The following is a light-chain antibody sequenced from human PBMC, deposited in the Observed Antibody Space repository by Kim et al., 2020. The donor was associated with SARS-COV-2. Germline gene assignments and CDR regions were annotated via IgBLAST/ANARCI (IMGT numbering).Light chain of an antibody. CDR2: GAS. CDR3: HQYNDWPPPT. CDR1: QSVSSN. V-gene: IGKV3-15*01. J-gene: IGKJ4*01. Sequence: EIVMTQSPATLSVSPGERATLSCRASQSVSSNLAWYQQKPGQAPRLLIYGASTRAPGIPARFSGSGSGTDFTLTIYSLQSEDFAVYYCHQYNDWPPPTFGGGNKVDIK.